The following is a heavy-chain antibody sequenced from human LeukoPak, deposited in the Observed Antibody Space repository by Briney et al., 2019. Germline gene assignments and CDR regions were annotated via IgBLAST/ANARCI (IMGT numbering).Heavy chain of an antibody. V-gene: IGHV1-8*01. CDR2: MNPNSGNT. J-gene: IGHJ6*02. Sequence: ASVKVSCKASGYTFTSYDINWVRQATGQGLEWMGWMNPNSGNTGYARKFQGRVTMTRNTSISTAYMELSSLRSEDTAVYYCARVYYGSGSQYYYYGMDVWGQGTTVTASS. CDR3: ARVYYGSGSQYYYYGMDV. D-gene: IGHD3-10*01. CDR1: GYTFTSYD.